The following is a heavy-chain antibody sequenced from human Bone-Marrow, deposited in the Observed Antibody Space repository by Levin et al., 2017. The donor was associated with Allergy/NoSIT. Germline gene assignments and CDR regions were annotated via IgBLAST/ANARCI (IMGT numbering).Heavy chain of an antibody. J-gene: IGHJ6*03. D-gene: IGHD7-27*01. Sequence: QSGGSLRLSCAASGFTFSSYSMNWVRQAPGKGLEWVSYISSSSSTIYYADSVKGRFTISRDNAKNSLYLQMNSLRDEDTAVYYCARLTRPWGATRSVSGYYYYMDVWGKGTTVTVSS. V-gene: IGHV3-48*02. CDR3: ARLTRPWGATRSVSGYYYYMDV. CDR2: ISSSSSTI. CDR1: GFTFSSYS.